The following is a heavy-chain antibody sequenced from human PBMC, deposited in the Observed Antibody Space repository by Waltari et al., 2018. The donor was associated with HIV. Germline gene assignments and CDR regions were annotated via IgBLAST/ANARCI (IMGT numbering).Heavy chain of an antibody. CDR2: IKQDGSEK. V-gene: IGHV3-7*04. CDR3: ARDHKGGTMVWGAFDI. CDR1: GFTFSSYW. D-gene: IGHD3-10*01. J-gene: IGHJ3*02. Sequence: EVQLVESGGGLVQPGGSLRLSCAASGFTFSSYWMSWVRQAPGKGLEWVANIKQDGSEKYYVDSVKGRFTISRDNAKNSLYLQMNSLRAEDTAVYYCARDHKGGTMVWGAFDIWGQGTMVTVSS.